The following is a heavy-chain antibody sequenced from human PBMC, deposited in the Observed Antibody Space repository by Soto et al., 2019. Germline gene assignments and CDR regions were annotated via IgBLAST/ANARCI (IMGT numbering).Heavy chain of an antibody. D-gene: IGHD2-2*01. CDR3: VRLGYCIPTSCYARTYDMDV. Sequence: GGSLRLSCAASGFTFSSYAMHWVRQAPGKGLEWVAVISYDGSNKYYANSVKGRFTISRDNSKNTLYMQMKSQRVEHTAFYYCVRLGYCIPTSCYARTYDMDVWGQGTTVTVSS. J-gene: IGHJ6*02. CDR2: ISYDGSNK. CDR1: GFTFSSYA. V-gene: IGHV3-30-3*01.